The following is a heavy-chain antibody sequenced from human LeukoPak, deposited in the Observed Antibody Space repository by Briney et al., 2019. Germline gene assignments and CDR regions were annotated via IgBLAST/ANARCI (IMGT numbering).Heavy chain of an antibody. V-gene: IGHV4-39*07. CDR1: GGSISSSSYY. D-gene: IGHD2-15*01. J-gene: IGHJ6*02. Sequence: SETLSLTCTVSGGSISSSSYYWGWIRQPPGKGLEWIGSIYYSGSTYYNPSLKSRVTISVDTSKNQFSLKLSSVTAADTAVYYCARLVVVAATPISYYYGMDVWGQGTTVTVSS. CDR2: IYYSGST. CDR3: ARLVVVAATPISYYYGMDV.